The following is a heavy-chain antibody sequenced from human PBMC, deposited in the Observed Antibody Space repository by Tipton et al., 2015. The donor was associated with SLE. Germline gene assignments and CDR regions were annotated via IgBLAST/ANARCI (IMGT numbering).Heavy chain of an antibody. CDR2: IYNRGST. V-gene: IGHV4-61*09. J-gene: IGHJ4*02. CDR3: ARLEWDGYNSPPYFDS. D-gene: IGHD5-24*01. Sequence: TLSLTCSVSGGSITSASYHWNWIRQPAGKGLEWIGHIYNRGSTNYNPSLKSRATISEDTSKNQFSLKLTSVTAADTAIYYCARLEWDGYNSPPYFDSWGQGILVTVSS. CDR1: GGSITSASYH.